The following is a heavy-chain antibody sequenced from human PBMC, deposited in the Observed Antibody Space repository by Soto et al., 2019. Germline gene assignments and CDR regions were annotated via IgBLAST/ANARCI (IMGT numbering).Heavy chain of an antibody. Sequence: VASVKVSCKASGYTFTSYYMHWVRQAPGQGLEWMGIINPSGGSTSYAQKFQGRVTMTRDTSTSTVYMELSSLRSEDTAVYYCARSPYNTEVAGTVSLHYFDYWGQGTLVTVS. D-gene: IGHD6-13*01. CDR2: INPSGGST. V-gene: IGHV1-46*01. CDR3: ARSPYNTEVAGTVSLHYFDY. CDR1: GYTFTSYY. J-gene: IGHJ4*02.